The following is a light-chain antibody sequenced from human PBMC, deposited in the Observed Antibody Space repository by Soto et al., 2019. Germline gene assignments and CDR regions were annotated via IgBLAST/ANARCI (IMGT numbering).Light chain of an antibody. J-gene: IGLJ3*02. V-gene: IGLV2-14*01. CDR3: SSYTSSSTRV. Sequence: QSALTQPASVSASPGQSITISCTGASSDIGFSKYVSWCQQHPGKAPKLIIYEVNNRPSGVSNRFSGSKSGSTASLTISGRQAEDEADYYCSSYTSSSTRVFGGGTKLTVL. CDR2: EVN. CDR1: SSDIGFSKY.